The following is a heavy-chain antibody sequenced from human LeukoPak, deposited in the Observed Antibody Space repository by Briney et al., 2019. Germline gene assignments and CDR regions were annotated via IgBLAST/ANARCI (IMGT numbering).Heavy chain of an antibody. Sequence: GGSLRLSCAASGFTFSSYEMNWVRQAPGKGLEWVSYIGSSGSTIYYADSVKGRFTISRDNAKNSLYLQMNSLRAEDTAVYYCARIPITIFGVVKFYFDYWGQGTLVTVSS. V-gene: IGHV3-48*03. CDR3: ARIPITIFGVVKFYFDY. CDR1: GFTFSSYE. D-gene: IGHD3-3*01. J-gene: IGHJ4*02. CDR2: IGSSGSTI.